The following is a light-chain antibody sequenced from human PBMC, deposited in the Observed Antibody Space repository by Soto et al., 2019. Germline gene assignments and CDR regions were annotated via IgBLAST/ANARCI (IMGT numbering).Light chain of an antibody. CDR3: SSYTTSSTYV. V-gene: IGLV2-14*03. CDR2: DVN. Sequence: QSALTQSAPVSGSPGQSITSSCTGTSSDVGGYNYVSWYQHHPGKAPKLMIYDVNNRPSGVSNRFSGSKSGNTASLTISGLQAEDEADYYCSSYTTSSTYVFGSGTKLTVL. CDR1: SSDVGGYNY. J-gene: IGLJ1*01.